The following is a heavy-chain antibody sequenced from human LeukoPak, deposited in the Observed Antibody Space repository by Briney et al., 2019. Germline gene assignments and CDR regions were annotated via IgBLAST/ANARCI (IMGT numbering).Heavy chain of an antibody. Sequence: GGSLRLSCAASGFTFDDYAMHWVRQAPGKGLEWVSGISWNSGSIGYADSVKGRFTISRDNAKNSLYLQMNSLRAEDTALYYCAKVAHGSSWYGYYGMDVWGQGTTVTVSS. V-gene: IGHV3-9*01. D-gene: IGHD6-13*01. CDR2: ISWNSGSI. CDR3: AKVAHGSSWYGYYGMDV. J-gene: IGHJ6*02. CDR1: GFTFDDYA.